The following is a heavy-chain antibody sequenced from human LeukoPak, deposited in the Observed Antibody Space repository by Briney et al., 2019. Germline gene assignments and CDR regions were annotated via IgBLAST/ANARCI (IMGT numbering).Heavy chain of an antibody. CDR2: IHYSGST. CDR1: GGSISSYY. V-gene: IGHV4-59*06. CDR3: ARQLGSGWSDAFDV. D-gene: IGHD6-19*01. Sequence: PSETLSLTCNVSGGSISSYYWSWIRQHPGKGLEWIGYIHYSGSTYYNPSLKSRVTISVDTSKNQFSLKLSSVTAADTAVYYCARQLGSGWSDAFDVWGQGTMVTVSS. J-gene: IGHJ3*01.